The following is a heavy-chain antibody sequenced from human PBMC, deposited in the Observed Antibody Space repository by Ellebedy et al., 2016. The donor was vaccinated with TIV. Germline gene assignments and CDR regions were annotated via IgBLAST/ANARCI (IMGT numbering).Heavy chain of an antibody. J-gene: IGHJ4*02. CDR2: IYSGGSA. V-gene: IGHV3-66*01. Sequence: GESLKISCAASEFSVSSNYMTWVRQAPGKGLEWVSIIYSGGSAYYADSVKDRFTISRDNSKNTLYLQMSSLRAEDTAIYYCARTKYLDYWGQGTLVTVSS. CDR1: EFSVSSNY. CDR3: ARTKYLDY.